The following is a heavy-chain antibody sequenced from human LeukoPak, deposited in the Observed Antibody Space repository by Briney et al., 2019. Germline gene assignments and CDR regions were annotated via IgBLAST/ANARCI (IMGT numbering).Heavy chain of an antibody. Sequence: GGSLRLSCAASGFTFSSYGMHWVRQAPGKGLEWVAVISYDGSNKYYADSVKGRFTISRDNAKNSLYLQMNSLRAEDTAVYYCARDGDGQLEPTDYWGQGTLVTVSS. D-gene: IGHD1-1*01. J-gene: IGHJ4*02. CDR3: ARDGDGQLEPTDY. CDR1: GFTFSSYG. V-gene: IGHV3-30*03. CDR2: ISYDGSNK.